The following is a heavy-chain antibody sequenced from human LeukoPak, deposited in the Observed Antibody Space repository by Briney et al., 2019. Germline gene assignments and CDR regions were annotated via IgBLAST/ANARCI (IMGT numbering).Heavy chain of an antibody. CDR2: ISWNSGSI. V-gene: IGHV3-9*01. Sequence: GGSLRLSCAASGFTFDDYAMHWVRQAPGKGLEWVSGISWNSGSIGYADPVKGRFTISRDNAKNSLYLQMNSLRAEDTALYYCAKDSSYSSGWYVYWGQGTLVTVSS. D-gene: IGHD6-19*01. CDR3: AKDSSYSSGWYVY. J-gene: IGHJ4*02. CDR1: GFTFDDYA.